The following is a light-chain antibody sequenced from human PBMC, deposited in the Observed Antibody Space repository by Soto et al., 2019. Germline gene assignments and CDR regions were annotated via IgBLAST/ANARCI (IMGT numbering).Light chain of an antibody. Sequence: EIVMTQSPATLSVSPGERATLSCRASQSVSSNLAWYQQKPGQAPRLLIYGASTRATGIPARFSGSGSGREFTLTISSLQSEDFAVSYCQQYNNWPLLTFGGGTKVEIK. CDR2: GAS. V-gene: IGKV3-15*01. J-gene: IGKJ4*01. CDR3: QQYNNWPLLT. CDR1: QSVSSN.